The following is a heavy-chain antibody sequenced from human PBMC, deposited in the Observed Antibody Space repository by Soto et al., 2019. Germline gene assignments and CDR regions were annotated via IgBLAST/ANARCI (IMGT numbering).Heavy chain of an antibody. Sequence: QVQLVQSGAEVKKPGSSVKVSCKASGGTFSSYAISWVRQAPGQGLEWMGGIIPIFGTANYAQKFQGRVTITADESTSTAYMELSSLRSEDTAVYYCARGRMDSSSWYGPRYGMDVWGQGPTVTVSS. CDR3: ARGRMDSSSWYGPRYGMDV. CDR1: GGTFSSYA. D-gene: IGHD6-13*01. CDR2: IIPIFGTA. V-gene: IGHV1-69*01. J-gene: IGHJ6*02.